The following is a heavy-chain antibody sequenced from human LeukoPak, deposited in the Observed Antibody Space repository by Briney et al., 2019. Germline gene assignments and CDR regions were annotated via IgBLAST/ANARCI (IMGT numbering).Heavy chain of an antibody. CDR2: ISSHSIHI. Sequence: GGSLRLSCAASGFPFSSYSMNWVRQAPGKGLEWVSSISSHSIHIYYADSVKGRFTISRDNAKNTLYLQMNSLRAEDTAVYYCARDLYYYGSGSLDYWGQGTLVTVSS. J-gene: IGHJ4*02. V-gene: IGHV3-21*01. D-gene: IGHD3-10*01. CDR3: ARDLYYYGSGSLDY. CDR1: GFPFSSYS.